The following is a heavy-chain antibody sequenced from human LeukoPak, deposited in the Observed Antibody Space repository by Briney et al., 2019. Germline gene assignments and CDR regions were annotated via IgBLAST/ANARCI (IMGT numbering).Heavy chain of an antibody. CDR3: ARDPGLYCSGGSCYGKYFDL. CDR1: GYTFTGYY. D-gene: IGHD2-15*01. CDR2: INPNSGGT. Sequence: ASVKLSCKATGYTFTGYYMHCERHATGQGLEWRRWINPNSGGTNYAQKFPGRVTRTRDTSISTAYMELSRLRSDDTAVYYCARDPGLYCSGGSCYGKYFDLWGRGTLVTVSS. J-gene: IGHJ2*01. V-gene: IGHV1-2*02.